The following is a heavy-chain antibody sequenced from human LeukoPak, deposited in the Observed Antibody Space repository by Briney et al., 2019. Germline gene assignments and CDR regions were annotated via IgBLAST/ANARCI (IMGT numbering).Heavy chain of an antibody. D-gene: IGHD3-10*01. V-gene: IGHV3-66*01. CDR2: IYAGGST. J-gene: IGHJ4*02. CDR3: ARATPMEF. Sequence: GGSLRLPCAASGFTVSSNYMSWVRQAPGKGLEWVSVIYAGGSTYYADSVKGRFTISRGNSKTTLYLKMNSLRAEDTAVYYCARATPMEFWGQGTLVTVSS. CDR1: GFTVSSNY.